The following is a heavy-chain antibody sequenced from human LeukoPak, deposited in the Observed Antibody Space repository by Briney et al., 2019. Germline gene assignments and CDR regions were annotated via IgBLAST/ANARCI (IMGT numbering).Heavy chain of an antibody. J-gene: IGHJ4*02. Sequence: SETLSLTCAVSGGSISSSNWWNWVRQPPGKGLEWIGEIHHSGRTNYNPSLKSRVTISVDTSKNQFSLKLSSVTAADTAVYYCARLGAKYYFDYWGQGTLVTVSS. CDR2: IHHSGRT. D-gene: IGHD5-12*01. V-gene: IGHV4-4*02. CDR1: GGSISSSNW. CDR3: ARLGAKYYFDY.